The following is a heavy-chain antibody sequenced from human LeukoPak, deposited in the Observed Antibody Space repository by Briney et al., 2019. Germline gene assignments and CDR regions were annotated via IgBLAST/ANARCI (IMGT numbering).Heavy chain of an antibody. Sequence: PGGSLRLSCAASGFTVSSNYMSWVRQAPGKGLEWVSVFYSGGSTYHADSVQGRFTISRDKSKNTVYLQMNSLRAEDTAVYYCARGDGYNFWNYWGQGTLVTVSS. D-gene: IGHD5-24*01. CDR1: GFTVSSNY. CDR2: FYSGGST. J-gene: IGHJ4*02. V-gene: IGHV3-53*01. CDR3: ARGDGYNFWNY.